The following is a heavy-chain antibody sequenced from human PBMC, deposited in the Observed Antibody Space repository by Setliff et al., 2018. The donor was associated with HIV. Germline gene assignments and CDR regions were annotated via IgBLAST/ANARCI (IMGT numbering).Heavy chain of an antibody. CDR3: ARAPTLFGVEYYYYFGMDV. CDR2: INPHSGDT. Sequence: ASVKVSCKASGYTFTGYYMHWVRQAPGQGLEWMGWINPHSGDTNYAQKFQDRVTMTRDTSVNIAYMQLSRLRSDDTAVYYCARAPTLFGVEYYYYFGMDVWGQGTKVTV. D-gene: IGHD3-3*01. CDR1: GYTFTGYY. V-gene: IGHV1-2*02. J-gene: IGHJ6*02.